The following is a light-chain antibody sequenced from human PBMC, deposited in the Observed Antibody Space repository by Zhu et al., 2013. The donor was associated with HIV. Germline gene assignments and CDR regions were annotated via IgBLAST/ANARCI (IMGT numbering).Light chain of an antibody. CDR2: DAS. Sequence: EIVLTQSPGTLSLSPGERATLSCRASQSITSNYLAWYQQNPGQAPRLLIYDASSRATGIPDRFSGSGSGTDFTLKISRLEPEDFAVYYCQQYGSSPGTFGQGTKVEIK. J-gene: IGKJ1*01. CDR3: QQYGSSPGT. CDR1: QSITSNY. V-gene: IGKV3-20*01.